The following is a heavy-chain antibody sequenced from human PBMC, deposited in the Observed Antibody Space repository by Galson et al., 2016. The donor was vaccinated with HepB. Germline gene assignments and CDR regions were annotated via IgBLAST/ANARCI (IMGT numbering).Heavy chain of an antibody. CDR1: GFTFSNYG. CDR2: ISYDGSNK. V-gene: IGHV3-30*18. D-gene: IGHD3/OR15-3a*01. Sequence: SLRLSCAGSGFTFSNYGIHWVRQAPGEGLEWVAVISYDGSNKYYADFLKGRFIISRENSKNTLYLQMNSLRADDTAVYYCAKDAAYDFWSGHEGNYRMDVWGQGTTVTVSS. J-gene: IGHJ6*02. CDR3: AKDAAYDFWSGHEGNYRMDV.